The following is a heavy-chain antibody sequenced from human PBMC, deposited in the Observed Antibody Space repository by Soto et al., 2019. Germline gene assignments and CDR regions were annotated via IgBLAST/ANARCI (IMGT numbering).Heavy chain of an antibody. V-gene: IGHV1-3*01. D-gene: IGHD2-15*01. CDR3: ARGGCSGGSCYSS. J-gene: IGHJ4*02. Sequence: ASVKVSCKASGYTFTSYAMHWVRQAPGQRLEWMGWINAGNGNTKYSQKFQGRVTITRDTSASTAYMELSSLRSEDTAVYYCARGGCSGGSCYSSWGQGTLVTVSS. CDR2: INAGNGNT. CDR1: GYTFTSYA.